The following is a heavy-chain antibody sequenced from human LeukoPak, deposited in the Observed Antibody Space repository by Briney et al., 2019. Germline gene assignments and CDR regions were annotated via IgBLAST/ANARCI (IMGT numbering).Heavy chain of an antibody. J-gene: IGHJ4*02. V-gene: IGHV3-21*01. Sequence: PGGSLRLSCAAPGFTFSSYSMNWVRQAPGKGLEWVSSISSSSSYIYYADSVKGRFTISRDNAKNSLYLQMNSLRAEDTAVYYCARDNLEYSSGWYVRDPFDYWGQGTLVTVSS. CDR1: GFTFSSYS. CDR2: ISSSSSYI. CDR3: ARDNLEYSSGWYVRDPFDY. D-gene: IGHD6-19*01.